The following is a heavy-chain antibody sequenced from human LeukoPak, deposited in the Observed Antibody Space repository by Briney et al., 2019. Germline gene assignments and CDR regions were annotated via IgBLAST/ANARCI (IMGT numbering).Heavy chain of an antibody. CDR3: ARVRPLQQQLAPQFDY. Sequence: GASVKVSCKASGYTFTGYYMHWVRQAPGQGLEWMGIINPSGGSTSYAQKFQGRVTMTRDTSTSTVYMELSSLRSEDTAVYYCARVRPLQQQLAPQFDYWGQGTLVTVSS. CDR1: GYTFTGYY. J-gene: IGHJ4*02. CDR2: INPSGGST. V-gene: IGHV1-46*01. D-gene: IGHD6-13*01.